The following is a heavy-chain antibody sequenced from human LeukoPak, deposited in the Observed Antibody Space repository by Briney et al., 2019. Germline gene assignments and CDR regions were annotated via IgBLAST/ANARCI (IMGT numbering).Heavy chain of an antibody. D-gene: IGHD2-15*01. Sequence: KPSETLSLTCTVSGGSISSYYWSWIRQPAGKGLEWIGRIYTSGSTNYNPSLKSRVTISVDTSKNQFSLKLSSVTAADTAVYYCARGQSRKVVVVAVGYYCYMDVWGKGTTVTVSS. V-gene: IGHV4-4*07. CDR3: ARGQSRKVVVVAVGYYCYMDV. CDR2: IYTSGST. CDR1: GGSISSYY. J-gene: IGHJ6*03.